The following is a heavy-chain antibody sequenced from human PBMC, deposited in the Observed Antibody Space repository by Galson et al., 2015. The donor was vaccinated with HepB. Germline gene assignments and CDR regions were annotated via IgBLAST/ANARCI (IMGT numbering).Heavy chain of an antibody. V-gene: IGHV3-23*01. Sequence: SLRLSCAASGFTFTNYAVTWVRQAPGKGLEWVSSISGSGSGTYYTDAVRGRFTISRDNSKNTLYLQMNSLTAEDTAVYYCAKVLSGQWYFDLWGRGTLVTVSS. J-gene: IGHJ2*01. CDR3: AKVLSGQWYFDL. CDR2: ISGSGSGT. CDR1: GFTFTNYA.